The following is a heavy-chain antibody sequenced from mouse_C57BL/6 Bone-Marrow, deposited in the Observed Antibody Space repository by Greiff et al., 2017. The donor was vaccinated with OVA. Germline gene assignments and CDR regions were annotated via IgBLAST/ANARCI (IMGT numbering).Heavy chain of an antibody. CDR1: GYTFTSYW. D-gene: IGHD2-4*01. V-gene: IGHV1-55*01. Sequence: QVQLQQPGAELVKPGASVKMSCKASGYTFTSYWITWVKQRPGQGLEWIGDIYPGSGSTNYNEKFKSKATLTVDTSSSTAYMQLSSLTSEDSAVYYWASDDYPLRFVSYWGQGTTLTVSS. J-gene: IGHJ2*01. CDR3: ASDDYPLRFVSY. CDR2: IYPGSGST.